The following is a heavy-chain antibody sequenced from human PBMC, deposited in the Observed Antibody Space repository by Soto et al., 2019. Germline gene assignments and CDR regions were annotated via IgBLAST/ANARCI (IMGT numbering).Heavy chain of an antibody. CDR1: GFIFENFG. Sequence: GGSLRLSCAASGFIFENFGMSWVRQAPGKGLEWISSISGSGFKKYYADSVKGRFTTSRDNSKSTVYLELNNLSAEDTAVYHCAKNQGVELVPLATVDWFDPWGQGSVVTVSS. D-gene: IGHD1-26*01. CDR2: ISGSGFKK. V-gene: IGHV3-23*01. CDR3: AKNQGVELVPLATVDWFDP. J-gene: IGHJ5*02.